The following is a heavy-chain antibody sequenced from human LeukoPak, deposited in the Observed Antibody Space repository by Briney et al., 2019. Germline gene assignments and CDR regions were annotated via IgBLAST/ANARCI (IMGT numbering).Heavy chain of an antibody. J-gene: IGHJ6*02. CDR2: ISAYNGNT. V-gene: IGHV1-18*01. CDR1: GYTFTSYG. Sequence: ASVKVSCKASGYTFTSYGISWVRQAPGQGLEWMGWISAYNGNTNYAQKLQGRVTMTTDTSTSTAYMELRSLRSDDTAVYYCARVLTLEYYYGMDVWGQGTTVTVSS. CDR3: ARVLTLEYYYGMDV. D-gene: IGHD3-3*01.